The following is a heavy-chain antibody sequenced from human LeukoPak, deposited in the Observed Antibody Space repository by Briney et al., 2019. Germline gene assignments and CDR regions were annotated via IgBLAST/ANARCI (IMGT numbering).Heavy chain of an antibody. Sequence: SETLSLTCAVYGGSFSGYYWSWTRQPPGKGLEWIGEINHSGSTNYNPSLKSRVTISVDTSKNQFSLKLSSVTAADTAVYYCAKGESYYDFWSGYYRYYYYYMDVWGKGTTVTVSS. CDR2: INHSGST. CDR1: GGSFSGYY. CDR3: AKGESYYDFWSGYYRYYYYYMDV. D-gene: IGHD3-3*01. J-gene: IGHJ6*03. V-gene: IGHV4-34*01.